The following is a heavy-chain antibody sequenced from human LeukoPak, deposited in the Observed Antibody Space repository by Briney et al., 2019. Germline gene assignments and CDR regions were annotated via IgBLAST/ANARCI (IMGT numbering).Heavy chain of an antibody. V-gene: IGHV1-2*06. J-gene: IGHJ4*02. CDR1: GYTFTGYY. CDR3: ARDEGRVQLWSFDY. Sequence: ASVKVSCKASGYTFTGYYMHWVRQAPGRGLEWMGRINPNSGGTNYAQKFQGRVTMTRDTSISTAYMELSRLRSDDTAVYYCARDEGRVQLWSFDYWGQGTLVTVSS. CDR2: INPNSGGT. D-gene: IGHD5-18*01.